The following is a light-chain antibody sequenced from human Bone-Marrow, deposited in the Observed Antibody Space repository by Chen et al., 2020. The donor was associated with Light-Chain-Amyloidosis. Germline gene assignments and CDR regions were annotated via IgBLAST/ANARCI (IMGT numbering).Light chain of an antibody. J-gene: IGLJ2*01. CDR2: EGT. CDR3: CSYAGSNTFDVV. CDR1: SSDVGSYNL. V-gene: IGLV2-23*03. Sequence: QSALTQTASVSGSPGQSVTISSTGTSSDVGSYNLVPWYQQHPGKAPKLILYEGTQRPSGISGRFSGSHSGNTASLTISGLQAEDEADYHCCSYAGSNTFDVVFGGGTKLTVL.